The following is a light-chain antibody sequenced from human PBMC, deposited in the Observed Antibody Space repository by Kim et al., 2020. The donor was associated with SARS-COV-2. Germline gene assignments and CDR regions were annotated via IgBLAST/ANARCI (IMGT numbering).Light chain of an antibody. CDR1: QGISSY. CDR2: AAS. CDR3: QQLNSYPRT. J-gene: IGKJ1*01. V-gene: IGKV1-9*01. Sequence: SSVDDRVTLTCRASQGISSYLAWYQQKPGKAPKVLIYAASTLQSGVPSRFSGSGSGTEFTLTISSLQPEDFATYYCQQLNSYPRTFGQGTKVDIK.